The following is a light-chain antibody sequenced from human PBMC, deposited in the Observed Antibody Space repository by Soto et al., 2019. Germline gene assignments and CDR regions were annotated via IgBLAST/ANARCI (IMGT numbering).Light chain of an antibody. Sequence: IVMTQSPATLSVSPGERATLSCRASQGVSSNLAWYQQKPGQAPRLLIYGASTRATGIPARFSGSGSGTEFTLTISSLQSEDFAVYYCQQYNNWPQTFGQGTKVDIK. CDR2: GAS. J-gene: IGKJ1*01. V-gene: IGKV3-15*01. CDR1: QGVSSN. CDR3: QQYNNWPQT.